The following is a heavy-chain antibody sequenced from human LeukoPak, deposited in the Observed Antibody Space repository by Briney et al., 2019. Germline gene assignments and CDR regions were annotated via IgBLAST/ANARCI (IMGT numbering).Heavy chain of an antibody. V-gene: IGHV4-61*02. CDR2: IYTSGST. CDR1: GGSISSGSYY. Sequence: SETLSLTCTVSGGSISSGSYYWSWIRQPAGKGLEWIGRIYTSGSTNYNPSLKSRVTISVDTSKNQFSLKLSSVTAADTAVYYCARLSGTSDAGYSSSWYVGYSDYWGQGTLVTVSS. D-gene: IGHD6-13*01. CDR3: ARLSGTSDAGYSSSWYVGYSDY. J-gene: IGHJ4*02.